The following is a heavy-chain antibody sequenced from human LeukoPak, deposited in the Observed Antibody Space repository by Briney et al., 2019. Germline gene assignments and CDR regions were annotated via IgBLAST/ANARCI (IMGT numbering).Heavy chain of an antibody. CDR1: GYTFTSYA. Sequence: ASVKVSCKASGYTFTSYAMHWVRQAPGQRLGWMGWINAGNGNTKYSQKFQGRVTITRDTSASTAYMELSSLGSEDTAVYYCARDRGRRAVAYYFDYWGQGTLVTVSS. J-gene: IGHJ4*02. CDR2: INAGNGNT. D-gene: IGHD2-15*01. CDR3: ARDRGRRAVAYYFDY. V-gene: IGHV1-3*01.